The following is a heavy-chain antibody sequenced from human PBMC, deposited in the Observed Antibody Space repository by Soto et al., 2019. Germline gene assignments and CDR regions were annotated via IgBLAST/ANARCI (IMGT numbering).Heavy chain of an antibody. V-gene: IGHV4-59*01. J-gene: IGHJ6*02. CDR2: NYYSGST. D-gene: IGHD1-1*01. CDR3: AREGTTVDSYYYSGMDV. CDR1: GGSISSYY. Sequence: QVQLQESGPGLVKPSETLSLTCTVSGGSISSYYWSWIRQPPGKGLEWIGYNYYSGSTNYNPSLQSRVPISVDTSKNQFSLKLSSVTAADTAVYYCAREGTTVDSYYYSGMDVWGQGTTVTVSS.